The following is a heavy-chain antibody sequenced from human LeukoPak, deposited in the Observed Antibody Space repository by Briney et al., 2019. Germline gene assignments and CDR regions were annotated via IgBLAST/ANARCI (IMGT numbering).Heavy chain of an antibody. D-gene: IGHD3-22*01. CDR1: GFTFSSYA. J-gene: IGHJ4*02. CDR3: AKSAPAAYYYDSSGYLGYFDY. V-gene: IGHV3-23*01. CDR2: ISGSGGST. Sequence: GGSLRLSCAASGFTFSSYAMSWVRQAPGKGPEWVSAISGSGGSTYYADSVKGRFTISRDNSKNTLYLQMNSLRAEDTAVYYCAKSAPAAYYYDSSGYLGYFDYWGQGTLVTVSS.